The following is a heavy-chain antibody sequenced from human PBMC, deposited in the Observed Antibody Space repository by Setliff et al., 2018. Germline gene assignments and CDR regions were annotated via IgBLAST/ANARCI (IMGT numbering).Heavy chain of an antibody. CDR2: INANTGGT. Sequence: ASVKVSCKASGYTLTNYYIHWVRQAPGQGLEWMGWINANTGGTREVQKFQGRVTMTRDTSIDTAYMEVNRLTYDDTAVYYCARVGGYASAWHGIEAFDIWGQGTKVTVS. J-gene: IGHJ3*02. CDR3: ARVGGYASAWHGIEAFDI. D-gene: IGHD6-19*01. V-gene: IGHV1-2*02. CDR1: GYTLTNYY.